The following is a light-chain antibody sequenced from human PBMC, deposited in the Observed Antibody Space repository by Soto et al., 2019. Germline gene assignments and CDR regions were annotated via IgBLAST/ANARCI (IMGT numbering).Light chain of an antibody. J-gene: IGKJ2*01. Sequence: EIVLTQSPATLSLSPGERATLSCRASQSASSYLAWYQQKPGQAPRHLIYDASNRATGIPARFSGSGSGTDFPLTISSLEPEDFAVYYCQQRRNWPHTFGQGTKLEIK. CDR1: QSASSY. CDR2: DAS. CDR3: QQRRNWPHT. V-gene: IGKV3-11*01.